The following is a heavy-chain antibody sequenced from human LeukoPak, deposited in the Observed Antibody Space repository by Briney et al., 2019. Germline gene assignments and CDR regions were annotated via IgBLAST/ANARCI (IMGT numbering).Heavy chain of an antibody. CDR3: ARDNYGDEKTN. Sequence: PSETLSLTCTVSGGSISSYYWSWIRQPPGKGLEWIGYIYYSGSTNYNPSLKSRVTISVDTSKNQFSLKLSSVTAADTAVYYCARDNYGDEKTNWGQGTLVTVSS. D-gene: IGHD4-17*01. V-gene: IGHV4-59*01. CDR2: IYYSGST. J-gene: IGHJ4*02. CDR1: GGSISSYY.